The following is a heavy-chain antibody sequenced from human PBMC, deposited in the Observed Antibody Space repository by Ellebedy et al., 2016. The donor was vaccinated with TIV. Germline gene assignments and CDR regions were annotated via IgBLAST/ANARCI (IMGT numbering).Heavy chain of an antibody. CDR3: ARDPSPITMVRGVTLYGMDV. CDR2: INPNSGGT. CDR1: GYTFTGYY. D-gene: IGHD3-10*01. J-gene: IGHJ6*02. V-gene: IGHV1-2*02. Sequence: ASVKVSXKASGYTFTGYYMHWVRQAPGQGLEWMGWINPNSGGTNYAQKFQGRVTMTRDTSISTAYMELSRLRSDDTAVYYCARDPSPITMVRGVTLYGMDVWGQGTTVTVSS.